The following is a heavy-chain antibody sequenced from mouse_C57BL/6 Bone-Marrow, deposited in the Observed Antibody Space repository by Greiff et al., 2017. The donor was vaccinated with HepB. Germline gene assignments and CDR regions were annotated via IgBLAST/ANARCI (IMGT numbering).Heavy chain of an antibody. D-gene: IGHD2-5*01. J-gene: IGHJ4*01. Sequence: QVTLKVSGPGILQPSQTLSLTCSFSGFSLSTFGMGVGWIRQPSGKGLEWLAHIWWDDDKYYNPALKSRLTISKYTSKNQVFLKIANVDTADTATYYCARDSNYLYYYAMDYWGQGTSVTVSS. CDR3: ARDSNYLYYYAMDY. CDR2: IWWDDDK. V-gene: IGHV8-8*01. CDR1: GFSLSTFGMG.